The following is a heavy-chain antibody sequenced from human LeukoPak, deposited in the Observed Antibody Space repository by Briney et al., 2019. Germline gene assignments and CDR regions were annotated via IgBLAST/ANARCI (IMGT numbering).Heavy chain of an antibody. CDR1: GGIFSRHA. Sequence: SVKVSCKASGGIFSRHAIIWVRQAPGHAREWMGGNIPIFCTAKYAQKFQGRVTITADESTSTAYMELSSLRSEDAAVYYCARGSFNYYDSSGPRHGMDVWGQGTTVTVSS. CDR2: NIPIFCTA. D-gene: IGHD3-22*01. V-gene: IGHV1-69*01. CDR3: ARGSFNYYDSSGPRHGMDV. J-gene: IGHJ6*02.